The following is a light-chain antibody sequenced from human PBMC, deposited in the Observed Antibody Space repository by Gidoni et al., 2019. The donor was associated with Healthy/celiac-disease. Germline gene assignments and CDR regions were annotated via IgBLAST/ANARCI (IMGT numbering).Light chain of an antibody. V-gene: IGLV3-1*01. CDR2: QDS. CDR1: KLGDKY. J-gene: IGLJ2*01. Sequence: SYELTQPPSVSVSPGQTASITCSGDKLGDKYACWYKQKPRQSPVLVIYQDSKRPSGTPERFSGSNSGNKATLTISGTQAMDEADYYCQAWDSSTAAVFGGGTKLTVL. CDR3: QAWDSSTAAV.